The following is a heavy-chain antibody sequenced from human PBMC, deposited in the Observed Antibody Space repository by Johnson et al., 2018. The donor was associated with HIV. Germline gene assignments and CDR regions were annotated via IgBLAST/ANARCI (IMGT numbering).Heavy chain of an antibody. CDR2: IYSGGST. V-gene: IGHV3-53*01. D-gene: IGHD6-19*01. CDR3: AKDKAVPGGSQWLALTRDAFDI. J-gene: IGHJ3*02. CDR1: GFTVSSNY. Sequence: VQLVESGGGLIQPGGSLRLSCAASGFTVSSNYMSWVRQAPGKGLEWVSVIYSGGSTYYADSVKGRFTISRDNSKNTLYLQMNSLRAEDMAVYYCAKDKAVPGGSQWLALTRDAFDIWGQGTMVTVSS.